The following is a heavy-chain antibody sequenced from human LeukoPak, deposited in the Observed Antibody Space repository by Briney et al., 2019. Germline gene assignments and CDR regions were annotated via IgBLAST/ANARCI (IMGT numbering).Heavy chain of an antibody. V-gene: IGHV4-30-4*01. Sequence: PSQTLSLTCTVSGGSISSGDYYWSWIRQPPGKGLEWIGYIYYSGSTYYNPSLKSRVTISVDTSKNQFSLKLSSVTAADTAVYYCARVNVPVVPAAMADDAFDIWGQGTMVTVSS. CDR3: ARVNVPVVPAAMADDAFDI. CDR2: IYYSGST. CDR1: GGSISSGDYY. D-gene: IGHD2-2*01. J-gene: IGHJ3*02.